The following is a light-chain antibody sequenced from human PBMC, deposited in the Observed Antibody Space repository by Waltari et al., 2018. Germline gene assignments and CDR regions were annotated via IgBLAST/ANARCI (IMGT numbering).Light chain of an antibody. J-gene: IGKJ2*01. CDR3: QQSYSTYT. V-gene: IGKV1-39*01. CDR1: QSISSY. CDR2: AAS. Sequence: DIQMTKSPSHLSASVGASVPIPCRASQSISSYLNWYQEKPGKAPKLLIYAASTLQSGVPSRFSGSGSGTEFTLTISSLQPEEFATDHWQQSYSTYTFGQGTNLEIK.